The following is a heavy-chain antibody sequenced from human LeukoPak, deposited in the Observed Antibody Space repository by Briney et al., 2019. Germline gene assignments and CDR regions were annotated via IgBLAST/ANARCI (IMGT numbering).Heavy chain of an antibody. Sequence: PGRSLRLSCAASGFTSSSYAMHWVRQAPGKGLEWVAVISYDGSNKYYADSVKGRFTISRDNSKNTLYLQMNSLRAEDTAVYYCARVGQLASPFDYWGQGTLVTVSS. CDR2: ISYDGSNK. CDR3: ARVGQLASPFDY. D-gene: IGHD6-13*01. J-gene: IGHJ4*02. CDR1: GFTSSSYA. V-gene: IGHV3-30*04.